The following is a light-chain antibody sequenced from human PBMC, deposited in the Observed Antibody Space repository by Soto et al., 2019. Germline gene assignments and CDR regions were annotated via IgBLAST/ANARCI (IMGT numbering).Light chain of an antibody. Sequence: EIVLTQSPATLSLSPGERATLSCRASTSVDILLSWYQLKPGQVPRLLIYDASKRSPGIPARFSGSGSGTQFPLTFCSQEPGDLAVYYYHQGRKSPITFGGGTEVEIK. CDR1: TSVDIL. CDR3: HQGRKSPIT. CDR2: DAS. J-gene: IGKJ4*01. V-gene: IGKV3-11*01.